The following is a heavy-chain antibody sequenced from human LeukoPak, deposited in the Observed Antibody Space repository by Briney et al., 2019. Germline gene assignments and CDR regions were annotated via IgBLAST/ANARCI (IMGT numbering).Heavy chain of an antibody. V-gene: IGHV3-9*01. Sequence: GRSLRLSCAASGFTFDDYAMHWVRQAPGKGLEWVSGISWNSGSIGYADSVKGRFTISRDNAKNSLYLQMNSLRAEDTALYYCAKDGSSSRYYYYGMDVWGQGTTVTVSS. D-gene: IGHD6-6*01. CDR2: ISWNSGSI. CDR1: GFTFDDYA. J-gene: IGHJ6*02. CDR3: AKDGSSSRYYYYGMDV.